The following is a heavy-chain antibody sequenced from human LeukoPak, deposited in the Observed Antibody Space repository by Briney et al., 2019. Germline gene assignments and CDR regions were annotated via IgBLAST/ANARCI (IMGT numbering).Heavy chain of an antibody. V-gene: IGHV4-34*01. CDR1: GGSFSGYY. J-gene: IGHJ3*02. D-gene: IGHD3-9*01. CDR2: INHSGST. CDR3: ARERVLYYDILTGYRNDAFDI. Sequence: SETLSLTCAVYGGSFSGYYWSWIRQPPGKGLEWIGEINHSGSTNYNPSLKSRVTISVDTSKNQFFLKLSSVTAADTAVYYCARERVLYYDILTGYRNDAFDIWGQGTMVTVSS.